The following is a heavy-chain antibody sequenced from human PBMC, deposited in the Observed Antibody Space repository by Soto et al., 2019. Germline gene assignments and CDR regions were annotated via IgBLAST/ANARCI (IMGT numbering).Heavy chain of an antibody. CDR1: GGSISSYY. D-gene: IGHD4-17*01. CDR3: ARMDDYGYNYYYGMDV. V-gene: IGHV4-59*01. Sequence: SETLSHTCTVSGGSISSYYWSLIRQPPGKGLEWIGYIYYSGSTNYNPSLKSRVTISVDTSKNQFSPKLSSVTAADTAVYYCARMDDYGYNYYYGMDVWGQGTTVTVSS. CDR2: IYYSGST. J-gene: IGHJ6*02.